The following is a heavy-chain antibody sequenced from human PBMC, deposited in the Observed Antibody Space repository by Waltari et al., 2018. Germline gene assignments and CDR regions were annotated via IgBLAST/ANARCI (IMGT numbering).Heavy chain of an antibody. CDR1: EFTFSRYG. Sequence: QVQLVESGGGVVQLGGVLRFSCAAAEFTFSRYGMEWVRQAPGKGLEWVAFIGHDGSNKYYGDSVKGRFTISRDNSKNTLYLQMNSLRGEDTAVYYCAKEWGSSLSPFDYWGQGTLVTVSS. V-gene: IGHV3-30*02. D-gene: IGHD3-16*01. CDR2: IGHDGSNK. CDR3: AKEWGSSLSPFDY. J-gene: IGHJ4*02.